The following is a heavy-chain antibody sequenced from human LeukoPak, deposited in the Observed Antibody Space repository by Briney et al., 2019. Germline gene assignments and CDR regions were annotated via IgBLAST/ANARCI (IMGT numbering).Heavy chain of an antibody. CDR2: INHSGST. V-gene: IGHV4-34*01. J-gene: IGHJ5*02. CDR3: ARGRGTRAQIVVVAAYYGNGWFDP. Sequence: SETPSLTCAVYGGSFSGYYWSWIRQPPGKGLEWIGEINHSGSTNYNPSLKSRVTISVDTSKNQFSLKLSSVTAADTAVYYCARGRGTRAQIVVVAAYYGNGWFDPWGQGTLVTVSS. CDR1: GGSFSGYY. D-gene: IGHD2-15*01.